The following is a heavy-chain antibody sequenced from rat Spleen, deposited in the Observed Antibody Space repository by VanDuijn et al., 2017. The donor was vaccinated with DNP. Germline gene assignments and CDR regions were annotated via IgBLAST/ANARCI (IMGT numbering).Heavy chain of an antibody. CDR3: ARDMDYYDGSYYRYYFDY. Sequence: EVQLVESGGGVVQPGRSMKLSCAASGLTFSNYYMDWIRQVPGKGLEWIATITSGGSRYYPDSVKGRFTISRDNAKNTLYLRMNSLRSEDTATYYCARDMDYYDGSYYRYYFDYWGQGVMVTVSS. J-gene: IGHJ2*01. CDR2: ITSGGSR. D-gene: IGHD1-12*02. V-gene: IGHV5-25*01. CDR1: GLTFSNYY.